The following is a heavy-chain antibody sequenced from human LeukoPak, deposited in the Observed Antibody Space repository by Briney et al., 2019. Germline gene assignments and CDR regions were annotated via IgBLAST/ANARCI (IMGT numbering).Heavy chain of an antibody. CDR3: ARDRRYYDSSGYSDFDY. CDR1: GYTFTSYA. CDR2: INAGNGNT. D-gene: IGHD3-22*01. J-gene: IGHJ4*02. V-gene: IGHV1-3*01. Sequence: GASVKVSCKASGYTFTSYAMHWVRQAPGQRLEWMGWINAGNGNTKYSQKFQGRVTITRDTSASTAYMELSSLRSEDTAVYYCARDRRYYDSSGYSDFDYWGQGTLVTVSS.